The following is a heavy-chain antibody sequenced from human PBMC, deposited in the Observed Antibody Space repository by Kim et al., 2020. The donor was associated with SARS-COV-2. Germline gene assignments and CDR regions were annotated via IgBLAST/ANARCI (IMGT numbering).Heavy chain of an antibody. V-gene: IGHV4-34*01. CDR1: GGSFSNYY. CDR3: ARSAYDSSGYEDY. CDR2: INHSGTT. D-gene: IGHD3-22*01. Sequence: SETLSLTCAVYGGSFSNYYCTWIRQPPGKGLEWIGEINHSGTTHYNPSLKSRVTISQDTSKSHFSLKLSSVTAADTAVYYCARSAYDSSGYEDYWGQGTLVTVSS. J-gene: IGHJ4*02.